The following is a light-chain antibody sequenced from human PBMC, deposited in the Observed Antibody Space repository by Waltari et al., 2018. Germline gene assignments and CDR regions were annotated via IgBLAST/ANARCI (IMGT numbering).Light chain of an antibody. CDR3: QVWDANTDPGV. Sequence: SYVLTQPPSVSVAPGETARITWGGNNIESKSGHWYRQRPGQAPVVVLSYDHDRAAGIPERFSGSNSGNTATLTISRVEAGDEADYYCQVWDANTDPGVFGTGTEVTVL. V-gene: IGLV3-21*01. CDR1: NIESKS. CDR2: YDH. J-gene: IGLJ1*01.